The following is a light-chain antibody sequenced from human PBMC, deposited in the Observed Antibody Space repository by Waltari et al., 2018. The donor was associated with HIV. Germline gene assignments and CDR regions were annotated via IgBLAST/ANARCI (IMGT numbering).Light chain of an antibody. CDR1: QSIGDL. Sequence: DIQMAQSPSYVSASIGDTVTISCRANQSIGDLLAWYQQRPGEAPRLLIYSTSRRDSGVPLRFFAFGSDTDFTLTVSGLESEDFATYYCQQASSFPHTFGGGTKV. CDR2: STS. J-gene: IGKJ4*01. V-gene: IGKV1-12*01. CDR3: QQASSFPHT.